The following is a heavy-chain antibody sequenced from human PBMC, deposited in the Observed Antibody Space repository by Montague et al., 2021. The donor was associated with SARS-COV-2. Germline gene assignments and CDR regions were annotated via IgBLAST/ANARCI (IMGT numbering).Heavy chain of an antibody. J-gene: IGHJ6*02. CDR3: ARQPGYCSGVSCHGYYTMDV. CDR2: LVYSGTA. Sequence: QSGAEVKKPGESLRISCKGSGYSFTSYWISWVRQMPGKGLEWIGSLVYSGTAHYNPSLNSRGTISVDTSKNQLSLTLSYLTAADTAVYFCARQPGYCSGVSCHGYYTMDVWGQGTTVTVSS. V-gene: IGHV5-10-1*01. D-gene: IGHD2-15*01. CDR1: GYSFTSYW.